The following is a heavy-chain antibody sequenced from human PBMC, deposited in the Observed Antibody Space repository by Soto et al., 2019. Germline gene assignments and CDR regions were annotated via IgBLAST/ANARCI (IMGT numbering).Heavy chain of an antibody. CDR1: GGSISGGRYY. J-gene: IGHJ6*02. V-gene: IGHV4-31*03. CDR3: TRDRGFGMDV. Sequence: QVPLQESGPGLVKPSQTLSLTCNVSGGSISGGRYYWNWIRQHPGKGLEWIGNIYDNGITYYNPCLNSRVIISEDTSKNQFSLRLSSVTAADTAVYYCTRDRGFGMDVWGQGTTVTVSS. CDR2: IYDNGIT.